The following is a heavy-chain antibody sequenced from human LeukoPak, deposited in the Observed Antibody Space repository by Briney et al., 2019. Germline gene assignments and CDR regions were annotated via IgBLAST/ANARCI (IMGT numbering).Heavy chain of an antibody. CDR2: IDSDGTTT. CDR1: GFTFSSYW. Sequence: GGSLRLSCAASGFTFSSYWMHWVRQAAGKGLVWVSSIDSDGTTTNCADSVKGRFTISRDNAKNTLYLQMNSLRAEDTAVYYCARDVGSLSLWGQGTLVTVSS. V-gene: IGHV3-74*01. J-gene: IGHJ4*02. D-gene: IGHD1-26*01. CDR3: ARDVGSLSL.